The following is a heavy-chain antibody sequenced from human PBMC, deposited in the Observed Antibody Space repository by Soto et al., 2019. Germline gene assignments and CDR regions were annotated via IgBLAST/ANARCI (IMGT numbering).Heavy chain of an antibody. Sequence: PVGSLRLSCAASGITFSNAWMNWVRQAPGKGLEYIGRIRSKTDGGTTEYAAPVEGRFTISRDDSKNTLYLQMGGLKTEDTAVYYCTTTRPGTNVFDNWGQGTLVT. J-gene: IGHJ3*02. V-gene: IGHV3-15*01. D-gene: IGHD6-13*01. CDR1: GITFSNAW. CDR2: IRSKTDGGTT. CDR3: TTTRPGTNVFDN.